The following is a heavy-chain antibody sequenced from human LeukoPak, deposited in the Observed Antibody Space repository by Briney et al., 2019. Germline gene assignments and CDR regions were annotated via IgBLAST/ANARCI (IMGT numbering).Heavy chain of an antibody. CDR1: GFTFSSYA. J-gene: IGHJ4*02. CDR3: AKYRSAWSFDY. D-gene: IGHD6-13*01. CDR2: ISGGSGSST. Sequence: PGGSLRLSCAASGFTFSSYALSWVRQAPGKGLEWFSAISGGSGSSTYYADAVKGRFTISRDNSKNTLYLQVNSLRAEDTAVYYCAKYRSAWSFDYWGQGTLVTVSS. V-gene: IGHV3-23*01.